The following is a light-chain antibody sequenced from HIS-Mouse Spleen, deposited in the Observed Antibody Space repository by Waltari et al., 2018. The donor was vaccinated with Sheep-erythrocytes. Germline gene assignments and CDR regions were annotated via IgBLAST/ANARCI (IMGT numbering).Light chain of an antibody. CDR3: QQYGSSLRT. J-gene: IGKJ1*01. CDR1: QSVSSSY. CDR2: GAS. V-gene: IGKV3-20*01. Sequence: EIVLTQSPGTLSLSPGERASQSVSSSYLAWYQQKPGHAPRLLIYGASSRATGIPDRFSGSGSGTDFTLTISRLEPEDFAVYYCQQYGSSLRTFGQGTKVEIK.